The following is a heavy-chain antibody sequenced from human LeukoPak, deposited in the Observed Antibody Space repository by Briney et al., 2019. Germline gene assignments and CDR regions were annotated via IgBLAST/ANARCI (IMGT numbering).Heavy chain of an antibody. J-gene: IGHJ4*02. CDR2: ISYDGSNK. CDR1: GFTFSSYG. V-gene: IGHV3-30*18. D-gene: IGHD3-16*02. CDR3: AKVLLRLGELSPFDY. Sequence: GGSLRLSCAASGFTFSSYGMHWVRQAPGKGLEWVAVISYDGSNKYYADSVKGRFTISRDNSKNTLYLQMNSLRAEDTAAYYCAKVLLRLGELSPFDYWGQGTLVTVSS.